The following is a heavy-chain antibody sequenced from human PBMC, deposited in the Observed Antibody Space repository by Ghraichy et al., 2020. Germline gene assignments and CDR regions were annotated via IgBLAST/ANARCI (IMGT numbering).Heavy chain of an antibody. J-gene: IGHJ4*02. CDR3: TRLKAVGVWFGEV. D-gene: IGHD3-10*01. CDR1: EFTFSNYG. V-gene: IGHV3-23*01. CDR2: ISGSGGST. Sequence: LSLTCEASEFTFSNYGMSWVRQVPGKGLEWVTCISGSGGSTFYADSVKGRFTISRDNSKNTLYLQLSSLRAEDTAVYYCTRLKAVGVWFGEVWGQGTLVSVSS.